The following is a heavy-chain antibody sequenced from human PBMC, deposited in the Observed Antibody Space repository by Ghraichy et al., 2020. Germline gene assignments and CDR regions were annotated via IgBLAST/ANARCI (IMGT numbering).Heavy chain of an antibody. V-gene: IGHV4-34*01. CDR2: INHSGST. Sequence: SETLSLTCAVYGESFSVHYWSWIRQPPAKRLEWIGEINHSGSTNYNPSLKSRVTISLDTSNNQFSLRLTSVTAADTAVYYCASADGYWLGAYGYMDVWGIGTTVTVSS. CDR3: ASADGYWLGAYGYMDV. D-gene: IGHD3-10*01. J-gene: IGHJ6*03. CDR1: GESFSVHY.